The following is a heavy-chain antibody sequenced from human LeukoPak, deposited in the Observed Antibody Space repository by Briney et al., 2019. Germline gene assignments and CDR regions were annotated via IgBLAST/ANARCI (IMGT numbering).Heavy chain of an antibody. CDR3: ARDFYDGSGTTDAFDI. D-gene: IGHD3-22*01. J-gene: IGHJ3*02. CDR1: GFTFRNYS. Sequence: GGSLRLSCAASGFTFRNYSMNWVRQAPGKGLEWVSSITGSTSRIYYYADSVRGRFTISRDNAKSALYLQMNSLRAEDTAIYYCARDFYDGSGTTDAFDIWGQGTMVTVSS. CDR2: ITGSTSRI. V-gene: IGHV3-21*01.